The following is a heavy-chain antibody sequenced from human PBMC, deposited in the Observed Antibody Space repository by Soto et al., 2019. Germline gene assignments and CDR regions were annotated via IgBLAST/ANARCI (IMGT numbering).Heavy chain of an antibody. CDR3: ARGSVIATFS. Sequence: EVHLVESGGGLVKPGGSLRLSCAASGFTFSTYTMNWVRQAPGKGLEWVSSITGSSDSIYYADSLKGRFTISRDNAKNSLFLQMSRLRAEDTAVYYCARGSVIATFSWGQGTRVTVSS. CDR1: GFTFSTYT. V-gene: IGHV3-21*01. J-gene: IGHJ5*02. D-gene: IGHD2-21*01. CDR2: ITGSSDSI.